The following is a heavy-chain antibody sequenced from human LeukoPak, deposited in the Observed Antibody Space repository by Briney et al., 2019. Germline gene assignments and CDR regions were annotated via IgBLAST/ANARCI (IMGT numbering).Heavy chain of an antibody. CDR1: GFTFSSYG. D-gene: IGHD1-26*01. V-gene: IGHV3-30*18. Sequence: GGSLSLSCAASGFTFSSYGMHWVRQAPGKGLEWVAVISYDGDNKYYADSVKGRFTISRDNSKNTLYLQMNSLRAEDTAVYYCAKAFPGGSIYYGMDVWGQGTTVTVSS. CDR3: AKAFPGGSIYYGMDV. CDR2: ISYDGDNK. J-gene: IGHJ6*02.